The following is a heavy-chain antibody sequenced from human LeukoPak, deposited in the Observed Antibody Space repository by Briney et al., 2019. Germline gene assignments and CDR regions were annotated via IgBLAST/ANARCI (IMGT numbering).Heavy chain of an antibody. D-gene: IGHD4-17*01. V-gene: IGHV4-59*01. CDR1: GGSISSYH. Sequence: SSETLSLTCTVSGGSISSYHWSWIRQPPGKGLEWIGYIYYSGSTNYNPSLKGRVTISVDTSKNQFSLKLSSVTAADTAVYYCARDADYGDYLDAFDIWGQGTMVTVSS. J-gene: IGHJ3*02. CDR2: IYYSGST. CDR3: ARDADYGDYLDAFDI.